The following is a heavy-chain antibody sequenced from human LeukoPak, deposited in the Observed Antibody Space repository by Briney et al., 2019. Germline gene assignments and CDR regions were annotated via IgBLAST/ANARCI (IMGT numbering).Heavy chain of an antibody. Sequence: YWSWIRQHPGKGLEWMGIIYPDDSDTRYSPSFQGQVTISADKSVRTAYLQWSSLKASDTAMYYCARPNITSYYDSRGYDAFDVWGQGTMVTVSS. D-gene: IGHD3-22*01. CDR3: ARPNITSYYDSRGYDAFDV. J-gene: IGHJ3*01. CDR2: IYPDDSDT. CDR1: YW. V-gene: IGHV5-51*01.